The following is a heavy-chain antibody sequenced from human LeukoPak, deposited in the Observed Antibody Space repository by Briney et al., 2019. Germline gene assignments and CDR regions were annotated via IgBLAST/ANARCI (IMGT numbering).Heavy chain of an antibody. Sequence: GGSLRLSCAASGFSVSTNYMNWVRQAPGKGLEWVSILYSGSSTYYADSVEGRFIVSRDSSKNPLPLQMNDLRAEDTAVYYCARVGDHFHWYLDLWGRGTLVTVSS. J-gene: IGHJ2*01. D-gene: IGHD3-3*02. CDR1: GFSVSTNY. CDR2: LYSGSST. V-gene: IGHV3-53*01. CDR3: ARVGDHFHWYLDL.